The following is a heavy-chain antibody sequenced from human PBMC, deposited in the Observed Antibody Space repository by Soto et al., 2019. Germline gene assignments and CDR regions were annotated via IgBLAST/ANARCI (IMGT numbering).Heavy chain of an antibody. V-gene: IGHV3-33*01. D-gene: IGHD3-16*01. CDR3: VRGGESNYFDH. J-gene: IGHJ4*02. CDR2: IWFDGSNK. CDR1: GFIFSTYG. Sequence: QVQLVESGGGVVQPGRSLRLSCAASGFIFSTYGMHWVRQAPGKGLEWLAVIWFDGSNKYYADSVKGRFTLSRDNSRNTLDLQMNSLRAEDRGVIYCVRGGESNYFDHGGQGTLGTVSS.